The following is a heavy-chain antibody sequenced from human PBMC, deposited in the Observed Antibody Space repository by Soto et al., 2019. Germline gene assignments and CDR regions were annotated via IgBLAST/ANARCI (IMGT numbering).Heavy chain of an antibody. CDR2: ISPLIDIL. V-gene: IGHV1-69*17. D-gene: IGHD3-10*01. J-gene: IGHJ6*02. CDR1: GGTFTSHA. CDR3: ARDFSPNYFGAGTYLPGYYYGMDV. Sequence: QVQLVQSGAEVKRPGSSVKVSCKVSGGTFTSHAIIWVRQAPGQGLEWMGGISPLIDILNYAEKFQGRVTITAVSSTTTVHMELHSLRSDDTAIYYCARDFSPNYFGAGTYLPGYYYGMDVWGQGTTVTVAS.